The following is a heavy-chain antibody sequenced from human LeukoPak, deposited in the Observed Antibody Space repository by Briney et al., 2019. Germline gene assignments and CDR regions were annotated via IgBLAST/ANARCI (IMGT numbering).Heavy chain of an antibody. CDR2: ISAYNGNT. J-gene: IGHJ4*02. CDR1: GYTFTSYG. D-gene: IGHD6-13*01. V-gene: IGHV1-18*01. CDR3: ARAPTGYSSSWYGGFDY. Sequence: ASVKVSCKASGYTFTSYGISWVRQAPGQGLEWMGWISAYNGNTNYAQKLQGRVTMTTDTSTSTAYMELRSLRSDDTAVYYCARAPTGYSSSWYGGFDYWGQGTLVTVSP.